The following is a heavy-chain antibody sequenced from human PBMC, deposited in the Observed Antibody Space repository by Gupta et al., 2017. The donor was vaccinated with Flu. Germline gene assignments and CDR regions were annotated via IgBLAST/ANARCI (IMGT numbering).Heavy chain of an antibody. D-gene: IGHD3-10*01. V-gene: IGHV3-33*01. J-gene: IGHJ3*02. Sequence: FSSYGMHWVRQAPGKGLEWVAVIWSNGNNKYYADSVKGRFTFSRDNSKSTLSLQMDSLRAEDTAIYYCARERGPFDAFDIWGQGTMVTVSS. CDR2: IWSNGNNK. CDR1: FSSYG. CDR3: ARERGPFDAFDI.